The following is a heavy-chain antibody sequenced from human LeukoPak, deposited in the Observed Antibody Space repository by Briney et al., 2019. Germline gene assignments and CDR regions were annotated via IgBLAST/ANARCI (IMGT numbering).Heavy chain of an antibody. D-gene: IGHD4/OR15-4a*01. Sequence: PSQTLSLTCTVSGGSISSGSYYWSWIRQPAGKGLEWLGRIYSSGSSIYSPSLKSRLTISIDTSKNQFSLRLTSVTGADTAVYYCSSANTLNGLDYWGQGTLVSVSS. V-gene: IGHV4-61*02. CDR3: SSANTLNGLDY. CDR1: GGSISSGSYY. J-gene: IGHJ4*02. CDR2: IYSSGSS.